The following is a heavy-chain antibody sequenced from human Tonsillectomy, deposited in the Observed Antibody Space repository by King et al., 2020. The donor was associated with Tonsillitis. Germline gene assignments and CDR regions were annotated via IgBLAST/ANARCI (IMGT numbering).Heavy chain of an antibody. Sequence: QLVQSGAEVKKPGASVTVSCKASGYTFTSYYMHWVRQAPGQGLEWMGMINPSGGSTKYAQKFQGRVTMTRDTSMSKVYMEMSSLESEDTAVYYCARSNYDILTGYSQSFDYWGQGTLVTVSS. CDR3: ARSNYDILTGYSQSFDY. V-gene: IGHV1-46*01. J-gene: IGHJ4*02. CDR2: INPSGGST. CDR1: GYTFTSYY. D-gene: IGHD3-9*01.